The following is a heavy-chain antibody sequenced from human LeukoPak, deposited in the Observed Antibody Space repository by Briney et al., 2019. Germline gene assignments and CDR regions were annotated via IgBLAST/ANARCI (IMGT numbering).Heavy chain of an antibody. Sequence: HPGGSLRLSCAASGLTVRNNYMSWVRQAPGKGLEWVSVVYSDGSTYYEDSVKGRFTISRDNSKNTLYLQMNSLRAEDTAVYYCARVRDGYLLDAFDIWGQGTMVTVSS. CDR1: GLTVRNNY. D-gene: IGHD5-24*01. V-gene: IGHV3-53*01. CDR3: ARVRDGYLLDAFDI. J-gene: IGHJ3*02. CDR2: VYSDGST.